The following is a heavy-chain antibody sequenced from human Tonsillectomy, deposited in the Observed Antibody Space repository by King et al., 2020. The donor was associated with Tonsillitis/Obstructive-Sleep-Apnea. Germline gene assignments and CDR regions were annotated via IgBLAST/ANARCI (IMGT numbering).Heavy chain of an antibody. Sequence: VQLVESGGGLVQPGGSLRLSCAASGFTFSSYWMHWVRQAPGKGLVWVSRINSDGSSTSYADSVKGRFTISRANAKNTLYLQMNSLRAEDTAVYYCARGQPNYGSGSRHMRDYYMDVWGKGTTVTVSS. V-gene: IGHV3-74*01. D-gene: IGHD3-10*01. CDR1: GFTFSSYW. CDR3: ARGQPNYGSGSRHMRDYYMDV. J-gene: IGHJ6*03. CDR2: INSDGSST.